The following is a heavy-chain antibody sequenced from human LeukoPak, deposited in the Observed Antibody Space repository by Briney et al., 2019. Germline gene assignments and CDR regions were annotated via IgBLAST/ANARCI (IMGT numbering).Heavy chain of an antibody. CDR3: AKDLSRAVAADWFDP. V-gene: IGHV3-23*01. J-gene: IGHJ5*02. CDR1: GFTFSNYD. CDR2: ISDSGGST. D-gene: IGHD6-19*01. Sequence: GGSLRLSCAASGFTFSNYDMSWVRQAPGKGLEWVSSISDSGGSTCYADSVEGRFTISRDTSKNTLYLQMTNLRAADTAVYYCAKDLSRAVAADWFDPWDQGSLVTVSS.